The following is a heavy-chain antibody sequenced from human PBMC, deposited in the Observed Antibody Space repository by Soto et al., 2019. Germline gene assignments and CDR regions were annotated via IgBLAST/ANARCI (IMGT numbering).Heavy chain of an antibody. Sequence: SETLSLTCAVSGGSISSSNWWSWVRQPPGKGLEWIGEIYHSGSTNYNPYLKSRVTISVDKSKNQFSLKLSSVTAADTAVYYCARCITIFGVVISSNYYYGMDVWGQGTTVTVSS. D-gene: IGHD3-3*01. CDR3: ARCITIFGVVISSNYYYGMDV. CDR1: GGSISSSNW. CDR2: IYHSGST. V-gene: IGHV4-4*02. J-gene: IGHJ6*02.